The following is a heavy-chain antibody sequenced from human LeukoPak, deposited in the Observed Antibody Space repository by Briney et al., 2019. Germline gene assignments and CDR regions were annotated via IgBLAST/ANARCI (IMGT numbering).Heavy chain of an antibody. CDR2: ISAYNGNT. D-gene: IGHD2-15*01. V-gene: IGHV1-18*01. CDR3: ARRSEVVAATSYYGMDV. J-gene: IGHJ6*02. CDR1: GYTFTSYG. Sequence: GASVRVSCTASGYTFTSYGISWVRQAPGQGLEWVGCISAYNGNTNYAQKLQGRVTMTTDTSTSTAYMELRSLRSDDTAVYYCARRSEVVAATSYYGMDVWGQGTTVTVSS.